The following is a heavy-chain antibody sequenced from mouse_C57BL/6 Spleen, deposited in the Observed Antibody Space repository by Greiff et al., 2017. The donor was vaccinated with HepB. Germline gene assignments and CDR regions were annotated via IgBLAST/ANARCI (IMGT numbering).Heavy chain of an antibody. Sequence: QVQLQQPGAELVMPGASVKLSCKASGYTFTSYWMHWVKQRPGQGLEWIGEIDPSDSYTNYNQKFEGKSTLTVDKSSSTAYMQLSSLTSEDSAVYYCARKGTWYAMDYWGQGTSVTVSS. CDR2: IDPSDSYT. J-gene: IGHJ4*01. CDR1: GYTFTSYW. V-gene: IGHV1-69*01. CDR3: ARKGTWYAMDY. D-gene: IGHD3-3*01.